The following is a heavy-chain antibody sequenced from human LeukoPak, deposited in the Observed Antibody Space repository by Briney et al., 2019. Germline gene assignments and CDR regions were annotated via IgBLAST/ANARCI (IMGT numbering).Heavy chain of an antibody. D-gene: IGHD4-23*01. J-gene: IGHJ3*02. CDR3: ARDLKGPVNDVFDM. CDR2: SNSDGSST. V-gene: IGHV3-74*01. Sequence: PGGSLRLSCAASGFTFKTYWMHWVRQAPGKGLVWVSHSNSDGSSTSYADSVRGRFTISRDNAKNTLYLQMNSLRAEDTAVYYCARDLKGPVNDVFDMWGQGTVVTVSS. CDR1: GFTFKTYW.